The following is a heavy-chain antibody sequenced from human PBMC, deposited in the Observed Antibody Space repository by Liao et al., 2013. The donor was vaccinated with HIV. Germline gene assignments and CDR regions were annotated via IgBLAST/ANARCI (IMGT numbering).Heavy chain of an antibody. CDR2: IYHSGST. Sequence: QLQLQESGPGLVKPSETLSLTCTVSGGSMSSSSYYWGWIRQSPGKGLEWIGSIYHSGSTYYNPSLKSRVTISVDTSKNQFSLKVNSVTAADAAVYFCVRDLDNWSEEAFDIWGQGTMVTVSS. CDR3: VRDLDNWSEEAFDI. J-gene: IGHJ3*02. D-gene: IGHD1-20*01. V-gene: IGHV4-39*07. CDR1: GGSMSSSSYY.